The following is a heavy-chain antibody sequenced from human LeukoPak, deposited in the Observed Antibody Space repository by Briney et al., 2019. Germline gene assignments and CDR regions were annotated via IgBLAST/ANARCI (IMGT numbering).Heavy chain of an antibody. CDR3: ARDGYYYGLGSYGGNDY. Sequence: GGSLRLSCAASGFTFSSYEMNWVRQAPGKGLEWVSYISSSGSTIYYADSVKGRFTISRDNAKNSLYLQMNSLRAEDTAVYYCARDGYYYGLGSYGGNDYWGQGTLVTVSS. D-gene: IGHD3-10*01. CDR2: ISSSGSTI. J-gene: IGHJ4*02. CDR1: GFTFSSYE. V-gene: IGHV3-48*03.